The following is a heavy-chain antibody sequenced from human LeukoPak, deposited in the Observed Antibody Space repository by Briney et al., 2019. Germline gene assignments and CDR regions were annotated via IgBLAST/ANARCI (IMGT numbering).Heavy chain of an antibody. CDR2: ISSSGTTI. Sequence: GGSLRLSCAASGFTFSSYSMNWVRQAPGKGLEWVSYISSSGTTIYYADSVKGRFTISRDNAKNSLYLQMSSLRAEDTAVYYCARDRITTRGVFDYWGQGTLVTVSS. V-gene: IGHV3-48*01. CDR1: GFTFSSYS. D-gene: IGHD6-6*01. J-gene: IGHJ4*02. CDR3: ARDRITTRGVFDY.